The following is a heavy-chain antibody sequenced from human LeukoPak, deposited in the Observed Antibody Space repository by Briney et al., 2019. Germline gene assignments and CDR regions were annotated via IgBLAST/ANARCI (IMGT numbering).Heavy chain of an antibody. CDR1: GYTFTSYS. CDR3: ARHYYFERGSDHDY. CDR2: ISASNGNT. D-gene: IGHD3-22*01. V-gene: IGHV1-18*01. Sequence: GASVKVSCKASGYTFTSYSISWVRQAPGQGLEWMGWISASNGNTNYAQKLQGRVTMTTDTSTSTAYMELRSLRSDDTAVYYCARHYYFERGSDHDYWGQGTLVTVSS. J-gene: IGHJ4*02.